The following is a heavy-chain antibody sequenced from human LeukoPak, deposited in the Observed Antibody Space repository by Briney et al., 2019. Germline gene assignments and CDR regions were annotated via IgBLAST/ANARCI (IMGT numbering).Heavy chain of an antibody. CDR2: IYFSGST. CDR3: ARSRDIVVEYYFDY. CDR1: GGSISGYY. J-gene: IGHJ4*02. V-gene: IGHV4-59*01. Sequence: PSETLSLTCTVSGGSISGYYWSWIRQPPGKGLEWIGYIYFSGSTNYNPSLKSRVTISVDTSKNQFSLKLSSVTAADTAVYYCARSRDIVVEYYFDYWGQGTLVTVSS. D-gene: IGHD2-15*01.